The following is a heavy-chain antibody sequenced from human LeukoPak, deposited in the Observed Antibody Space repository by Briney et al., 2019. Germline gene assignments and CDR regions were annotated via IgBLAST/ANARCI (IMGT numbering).Heavy chain of an antibody. Sequence: PSETLSLTCTVSGGSISSSSYYWGWIRQPPGKGLEWIGSIYFSGSTYYNPSLKSRVPISVETSKNQFSLKLSSVTAADTAVYYCARDLHDVGGFDYWGQGTLVTVSS. V-gene: IGHV4-39*07. J-gene: IGHJ4*02. CDR3: ARDLHDVGGFDY. D-gene: IGHD1-26*01. CDR1: GGSISSSSYY. CDR2: IYFSGST.